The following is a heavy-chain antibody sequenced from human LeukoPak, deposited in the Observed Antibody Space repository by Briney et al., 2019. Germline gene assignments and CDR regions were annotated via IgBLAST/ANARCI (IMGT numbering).Heavy chain of an antibody. CDR2: IYPSDSDT. CDR3: ARPSYCSGGTCHSGEQDY. Sequence: NHGASLKISCKGSGYTFTHYWIGWVRQMPGKGLEWMGIIYPSDSDTRYSPSFQGQVTISVDKSISTAYLQWSSLKASDTAMYYCARPSYCSGGTCHSGEQDYWGQGTLVSVSS. J-gene: IGHJ4*02. V-gene: IGHV5-51*01. CDR1: GYTFTHYW. D-gene: IGHD2-15*01.